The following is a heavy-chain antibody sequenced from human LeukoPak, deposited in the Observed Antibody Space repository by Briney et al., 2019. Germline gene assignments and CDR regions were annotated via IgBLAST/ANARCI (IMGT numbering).Heavy chain of an antibody. CDR2: IKHDGNEK. J-gene: IGHJ4*02. CDR3: ARQPIYEAYFDF. D-gene: IGHD3-16*01. CDR1: GFPFDRYW. V-gene: IGHV3-7*01. Sequence: GGSLRLSCVASGFPFDRYWMSWVRQAPGKGLEWVASIKHDGNEKNFVDSVKGRFTISRDNAENSLFLQMNSLRADDTAVYFCARQPIYEAYFDFWGQGTLVTVSS.